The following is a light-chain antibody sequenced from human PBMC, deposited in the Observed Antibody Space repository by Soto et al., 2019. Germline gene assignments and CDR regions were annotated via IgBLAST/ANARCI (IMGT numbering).Light chain of an antibody. Sequence: QSALTQPASVSGSPGQSITISCTGTSSDVGSYNLVSWYQQHPGKAPKLMIYEGSKRPSGVSNRFSGSKSGNTASLTISGLQAEDEADCYCCSSAPGRTFVFGTGTKVTVL. V-gene: IGLV2-23*01. J-gene: IGLJ1*01. CDR1: SSDVGSYNL. CDR3: CSSAPGRTFV. CDR2: EGS.